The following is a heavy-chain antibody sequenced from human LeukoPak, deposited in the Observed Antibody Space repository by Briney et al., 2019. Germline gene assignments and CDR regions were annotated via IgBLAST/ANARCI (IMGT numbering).Heavy chain of an antibody. D-gene: IGHD2-2*01. CDR1: GGTFSSYA. Sequence: GASVKVSCKASGGTFSSYAISWVRQAPGQGFEWMGGIIPIFGTANYAQKFQGRVTITADESTSTAYMELSSLRSEDTAVYYCARDLPSGNYNYYYMDVWGKGTTVTVSS. J-gene: IGHJ6*03. CDR2: IIPIFGTA. CDR3: ARDLPSGNYNYYYMDV. V-gene: IGHV1-69*13.